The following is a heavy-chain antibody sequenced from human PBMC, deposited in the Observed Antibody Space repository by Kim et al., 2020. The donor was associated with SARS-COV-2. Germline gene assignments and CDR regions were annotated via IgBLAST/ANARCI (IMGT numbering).Heavy chain of an antibody. D-gene: IGHD1-1*01. J-gene: IGHJ6*02. CDR1: GFTFSSYG. CDR3: ARVGSRTGTTQYYYGMDV. V-gene: IGHV3-33*01. Sequence: GGSLRLSCAASGFTFSSYGMHWVRQAPGKGLEWVAVIWYDGSNKYYADSVKGRFTISRDNSKNTLYLQMNSLRAEDTAVYYCARVGSRTGTTQYYYGMDVWGQGTTVTVSS. CDR2: IWYDGSNK.